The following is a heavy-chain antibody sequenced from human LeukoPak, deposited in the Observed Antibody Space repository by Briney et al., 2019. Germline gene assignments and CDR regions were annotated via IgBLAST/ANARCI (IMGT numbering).Heavy chain of an antibody. V-gene: IGHV3-23*01. Sequence: AGGSLRLSCAASGFIFSSYSMSWVRQAPGKGLEWVSAISDSGNTYHADSVKGRFTISRDSSRNTLFLQMNRLRPEDAAVYYCAKAPVTTCRGAYCYPFDYWGQGTLVTVSS. CDR1: GFIFSSYS. J-gene: IGHJ4*02. CDR2: ISDSGNT. D-gene: IGHD2-21*01. CDR3: AKAPVTTCRGAYCYPFDY.